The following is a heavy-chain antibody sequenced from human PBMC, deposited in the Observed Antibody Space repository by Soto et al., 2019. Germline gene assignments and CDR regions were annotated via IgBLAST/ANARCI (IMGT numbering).Heavy chain of an antibody. CDR1: GFTFSSYA. CDR3: ASWELTTTYYFDY. Sequence: QVQLVESGGGVVQPGRSLRLSCAASGFTFSSYAMHWVRQAPGKGLEWVAVISYDGSNKYYADSVKGRFTISRDNXKNTLYLQMNSLRAEVTAVYYCASWELTTTYYFDYWGQGTLVTVSS. J-gene: IGHJ4*02. D-gene: IGHD1-26*01. V-gene: IGHV3-30-3*01. CDR2: ISYDGSNK.